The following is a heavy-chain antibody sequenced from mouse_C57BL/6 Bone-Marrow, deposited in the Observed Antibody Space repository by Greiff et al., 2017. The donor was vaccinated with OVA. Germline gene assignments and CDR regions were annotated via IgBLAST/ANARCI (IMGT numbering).Heavy chain of an antibody. D-gene: IGHD5-5*01. CDR1: GYTFTSYW. V-gene: IGHV1-64*01. Sequence: QVQLKQPGAELVKPGASVKLSCKASGYTFTSYWMHWVKQRPGQGLEWIGMIHPNSGSTNYNEKFKSKATLTVDKSSSTAYMQLSSLTSEDSAVYYWAPYLAWFAYWGQGTLVTVSA. J-gene: IGHJ3*01. CDR2: IHPNSGST. CDR3: APYLAWFAY.